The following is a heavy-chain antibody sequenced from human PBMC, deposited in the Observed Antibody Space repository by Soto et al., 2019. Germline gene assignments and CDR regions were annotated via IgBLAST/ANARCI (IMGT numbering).Heavy chain of an antibody. V-gene: IGHV4-30-2*01. CDR3: ARERSGYGLFDS. Sequence: QLQLQESGSGLVKPSHTLSLTCTVSGGSISNAAYSWSWIRQPPGKGLEWIGYIYPSGMPFYNPSLRSRVTISIDRSHEQFSLNLKSVTAADTAVYYCARERSGYGLFDSWGQGTLVTVSS. J-gene: IGHJ4*02. CDR2: IYPSGMP. CDR1: GGSISNAAYS. D-gene: IGHD6-25*01.